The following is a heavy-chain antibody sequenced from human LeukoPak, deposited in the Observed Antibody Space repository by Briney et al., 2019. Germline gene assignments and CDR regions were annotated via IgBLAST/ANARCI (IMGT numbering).Heavy chain of an antibody. V-gene: IGHV1-8*01. Sequence: GASVKVSCKASGYTFTSYDINWVRQATGQGLEWMGWMNPNSGNTGYAQKFQGRVTMTRNTSISTAYMELSSLRSEDTAVYYCAREWYSSSSGSIGLFDYWGQGTLVIVSS. D-gene: IGHD6-6*01. CDR1: GYTFTSYD. CDR2: MNPNSGNT. CDR3: AREWYSSSSGSIGLFDY. J-gene: IGHJ4*02.